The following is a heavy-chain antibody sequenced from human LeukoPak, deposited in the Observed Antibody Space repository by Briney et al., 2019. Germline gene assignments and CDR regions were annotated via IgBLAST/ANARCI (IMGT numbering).Heavy chain of an antibody. D-gene: IGHD3-22*01. J-gene: IGHJ5*02. CDR3: ARVSYYDSSRRFDP. CDR1: GGSISSYY. V-gene: IGHV4-59*12. CDR2: IYHSGST. Sequence: SETLSLTCTVSGGSISSYYWSWIRQPPGKGLEWIGYIYHSGSTYYNPSLKSRVTISVDRSKNQFSLKLSSVTAADTAVYYCARVSYYDSSRRFDPWGQGALVTVSS.